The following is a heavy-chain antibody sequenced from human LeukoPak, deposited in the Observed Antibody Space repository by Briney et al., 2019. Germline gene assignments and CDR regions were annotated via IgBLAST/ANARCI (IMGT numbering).Heavy chain of an antibody. CDR2: IKQDGSEK. CDR1: GFTFSSYW. V-gene: IGHV3-7*01. D-gene: IGHD3-3*01. CDR3: PRENFRCGYHGAYFDY. Sequence: GGPLSLSCAASGFTFSSYWMSSVRQAPGKGLDWVTNIKQDGSEKYYVDSVKGRFTISRDNAKNSLYLQMNSLRAEDTAEYYCPRENFRCGYHGAYFDYWGQGTLVTVSS. J-gene: IGHJ4*02.